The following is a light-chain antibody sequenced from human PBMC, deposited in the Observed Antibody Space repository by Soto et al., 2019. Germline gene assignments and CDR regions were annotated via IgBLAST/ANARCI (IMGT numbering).Light chain of an antibody. CDR3: QQYSDWPAVT. Sequence: IVLTQSPGTLSLSPGERATLSCRASQSISSSYLAWYQQRPGQAPRLLIYGASTRATGIPDRFGGSGSGTYFTLFITMQSEDFAVYYCQQYSDWPAVTFGGGTKVAIK. V-gene: IGKV3-20*01. CDR1: QSISSSY. J-gene: IGKJ4*01. CDR2: GAS.